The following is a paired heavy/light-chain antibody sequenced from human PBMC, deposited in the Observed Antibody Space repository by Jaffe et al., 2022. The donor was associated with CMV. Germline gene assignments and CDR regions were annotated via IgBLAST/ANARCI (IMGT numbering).Light chain of an antibody. CDR2: GNS. CDR1: SSNIGAGYD. J-gene: IGLJ3*02. V-gene: IGLV1-40*01. Sequence: QSVLTQPPSVSGAPGQRVTISCTGSSSNIGAGYDVHWYQQLPGTAPKLLIYGNSNRPSGVPDRFSGSKSGTSASLAITGLQAEDEADYYCQSYDSSLSEEVFGGGTKLTVL. CDR3: QSYDSSLSEEV.
Heavy chain of an antibody. CDR3: ASPGAHYCSGGSCPPLD. V-gene: IGHV1-58*01. Sequence: QMQLVQSGPEVKKPGTSVKVSCKASGFTFTSSAVQWVRQARGQRLEWIGWIVVGSGNTNYAQKFQERVTITRDMSTSTAYMELSSLRSEDTAVYYCASPGAHYCSGGSCPPLDWGQGTMVTVSS. CDR1: GFTFTSSA. CDR2: IVVGSGNT. J-gene: IGHJ3*01. D-gene: IGHD2-15*01.